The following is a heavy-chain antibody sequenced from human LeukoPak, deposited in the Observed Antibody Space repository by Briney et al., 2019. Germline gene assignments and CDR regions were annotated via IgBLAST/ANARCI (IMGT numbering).Heavy chain of an antibody. J-gene: IGHJ4*02. CDR2: INSDGSRT. D-gene: IGHD6-13*01. V-gene: IGHV3-74*01. Sequence: GGSLRLSCAASGFTFSTFWMHWVRQAPGKGPVWVSRINSDGSRTTYADSVKGRFTISRDNAKNTLYLQMSSLRAEDTAVYYCATSPLDSRYYFDYWGQGTMVTVSS. CDR3: ATSPLDSRYYFDY. CDR1: GFTFSTFW.